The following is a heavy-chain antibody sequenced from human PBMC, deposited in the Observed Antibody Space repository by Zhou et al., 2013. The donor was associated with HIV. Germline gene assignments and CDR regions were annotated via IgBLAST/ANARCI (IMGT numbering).Heavy chain of an antibody. CDR3: ARSWVDYGSGSYYNPYDAFDI. CDR2: IIPIFGTA. CDR1: GGIVISIA. J-gene: IGHJ3*02. V-gene: IGHV1-69*05. D-gene: IGHD3-10*01. Sequence: QVQLLQSGTEVKKPGSSVTVSCKASGGIVISIAISWVRQAPGQGLEWMGRIIPIFGTANYAQKFQGRVTITTDESTSTAYMELSSLRSEDTAVYYCARSWVDYGSGSYYNPYDAFDIWGQGTMVTVSS.